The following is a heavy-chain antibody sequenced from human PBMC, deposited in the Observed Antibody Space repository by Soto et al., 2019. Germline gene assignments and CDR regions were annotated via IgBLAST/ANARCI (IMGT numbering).Heavy chain of an antibody. CDR2: IYYSGST. V-gene: IGHV4-30-4*01. CDR1: GGSISSGDYY. CDR3: ASTSYGYTFYDY. Sequence: QVQLQESGPGLVKPSQTLSLTCTVSGGSISSGDYYWSWIRQPPGKGLEWIGYIYYSGSTSYNPSLKSRVTISVDTSTTQFSLKLSSVTAADTAVYYCASTSYGYTFYDYWGQRTLVTVSS. D-gene: IGHD5-18*01. J-gene: IGHJ4*02.